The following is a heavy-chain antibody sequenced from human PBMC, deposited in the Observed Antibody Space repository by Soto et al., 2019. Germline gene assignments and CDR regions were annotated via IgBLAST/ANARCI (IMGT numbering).Heavy chain of an antibody. CDR1: GGSISSGGYY. Sequence: QVQLQESGPGLVQPSQTLSLTCTVSGGSISSGGYYWTWIRQHPGQGLEWIGYINYSGSTYYNPSLKSRVTMSVGPFKNQFSLKLSSVTAADTAVYYFARSVFPWGQGTLVTVSS. J-gene: IGHJ5*02. V-gene: IGHV4-31*03. CDR2: INYSGST. CDR3: ARSVFP.